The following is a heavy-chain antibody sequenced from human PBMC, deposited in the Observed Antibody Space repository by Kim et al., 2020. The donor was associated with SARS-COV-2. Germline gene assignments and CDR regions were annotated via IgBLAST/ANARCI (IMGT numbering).Heavy chain of an antibody. J-gene: IGHJ4*02. Sequence: STYYADSVKGRFTISRDNSKNTLYLQMNSLRAEDTAVYYCGKFLSYGYDYWGQGTLVTVSS. CDR2: ST. V-gene: IGHV3-23*01. CDR3: GKFLSYGYDY. D-gene: IGHD5-18*01.